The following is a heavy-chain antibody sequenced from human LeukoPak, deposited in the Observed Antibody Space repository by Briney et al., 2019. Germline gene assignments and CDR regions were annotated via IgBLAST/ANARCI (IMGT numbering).Heavy chain of an antibody. J-gene: IGHJ4*02. CDR2: IYPGDSDT. CDR3: ARRGTIFGVDFDY. V-gene: IGHV5-51*01. D-gene: IGHD3-3*01. CDR1: GYSFTSYW. Sequence: GESLKISCKGSGYSFTSYWISWVRQMPGKGLEWMGIIYPGDSDTRYSPSFQGQVTISADKSISTAYLQWSSLKASDTAMYYCARRGTIFGVDFDYWGQGTLVTVSS.